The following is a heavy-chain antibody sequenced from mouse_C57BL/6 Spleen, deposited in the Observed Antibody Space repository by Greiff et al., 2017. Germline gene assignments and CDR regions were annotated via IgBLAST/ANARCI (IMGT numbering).Heavy chain of an antibody. D-gene: IGHD1-1*01. CDR2: IYPRSGNT. J-gene: IGHJ2*01. CDR3: ARWGITTVVATDY. CDR1: GYTFTSYG. V-gene: IGHV1-81*01. Sequence: QVQLKESGAELARPGASVKLSCKASGYTFTSYGISWVKQRTGQGLEWIGEIYPRSGNTYYNEKFKGKATLTADKSSSTAYMELRSLTSEDSAVYFCARWGITTVVATDYWGQGTTLTVSS.